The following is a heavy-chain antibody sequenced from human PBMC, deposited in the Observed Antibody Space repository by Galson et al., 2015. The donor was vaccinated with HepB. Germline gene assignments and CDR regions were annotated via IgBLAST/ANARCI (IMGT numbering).Heavy chain of an antibody. CDR2: ISYDGSNK. CDR1: GFTFSSYA. CDR3: ARGGSSGYDY. J-gene: IGHJ4*02. V-gene: IGHV3-30*04. Sequence: SLRLSCAASGFTFSSYAMHWVRQAPGKGLEWVAVISYDGSNKYYADSVKGRFTISRDNSKNTLYLQMNSLRAEDTAVYYCARGGSSGYDYWGQGTLVTVSS. D-gene: IGHD5-12*01.